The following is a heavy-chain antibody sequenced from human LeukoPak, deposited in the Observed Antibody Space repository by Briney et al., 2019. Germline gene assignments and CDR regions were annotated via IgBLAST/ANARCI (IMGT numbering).Heavy chain of an antibody. CDR1: GFTFSSYS. J-gene: IGHJ6*02. Sequence: GGSLRLSCAASGFTFSSYSMNWVRQAPGKGLEWVAVISYDGSNKYYADSVKGRFTISRDNSKNTLYLQMNSLRAEDTAVYYCAREGSSGRAYYYYGMDVWGQGTTVTVS. CDR3: AREGSSGRAYYYYGMDV. D-gene: IGHD6-19*01. V-gene: IGHV3-30*03. CDR2: ISYDGSNK.